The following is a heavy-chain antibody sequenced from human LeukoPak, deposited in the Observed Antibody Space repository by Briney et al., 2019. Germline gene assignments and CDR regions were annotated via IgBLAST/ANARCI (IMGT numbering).Heavy chain of an antibody. J-gene: IGHJ6*02. D-gene: IGHD3-10*02. CDR3: AKDVRPGGGGMDV. V-gene: IGHV3-23*01. Sequence: GESLRLSCAASGFTFSSNAMSWVRQAPGKGLEWVSGIGNRLSDTYYADSVKGRFTISKDNSKNTLYLQMNSLRAEDTAVYYCAKDVRPGGGGMDVWGQGTTVTVSS. CDR2: IGNRLSDT. CDR1: GFTFSSNA.